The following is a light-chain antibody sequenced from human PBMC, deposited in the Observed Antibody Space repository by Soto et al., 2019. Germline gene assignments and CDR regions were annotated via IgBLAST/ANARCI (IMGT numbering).Light chain of an antibody. CDR1: QSVSSSY. V-gene: IGKV3-20*01. CDR3: QQYGSSRT. CDR2: GAS. Sequence: EIVLTQSPGTLSLSPGERATLSCRASQSVSSSYLAWYQQKPGQAPRLLIYGASSRATGIPERFSGSVSGTDFNLTISRLEPEDFAVYYCQQYGSSRTFGQGTKVEIK. J-gene: IGKJ1*01.